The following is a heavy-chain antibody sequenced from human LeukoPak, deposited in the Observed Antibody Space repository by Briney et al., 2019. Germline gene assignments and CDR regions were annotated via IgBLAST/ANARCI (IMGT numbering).Heavy chain of an antibody. J-gene: IGHJ4*02. Sequence: PGGSLRLSCAASGFTFSSYWMTRVRQAPGKGLEWVANIKQDGSGKYYVDSVKGRFTISSDSAKNSLFLQMNSLRAEDTAVYYCARVSALFGLPVHFDYWGQGTLVTVSS. CDR3: ARVSALFGLPVHFDY. CDR2: IKQDGSGK. D-gene: IGHD3-10*02. CDR1: GFTFSSYW. V-gene: IGHV3-7*01.